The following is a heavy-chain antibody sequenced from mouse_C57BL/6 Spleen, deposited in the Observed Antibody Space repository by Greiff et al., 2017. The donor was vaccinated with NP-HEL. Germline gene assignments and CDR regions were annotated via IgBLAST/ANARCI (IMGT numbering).Heavy chain of an antibody. CDR2: INPNYGTT. Sequence: LVESGPELVKPGASVKISCKASGYSFTDYNMNWVKQSNGKSLEWIGVINPNYGTTSYNQKFKGKATLTVDQSSSTAYMQLNSLTSEDSAVYYCAREGNYGNSPFAYWGQGTLVTVSA. J-gene: IGHJ3*01. D-gene: IGHD2-1*01. CDR1: GYSFTDYN. CDR3: AREGNYGNSPFAY. V-gene: IGHV1-39*01.